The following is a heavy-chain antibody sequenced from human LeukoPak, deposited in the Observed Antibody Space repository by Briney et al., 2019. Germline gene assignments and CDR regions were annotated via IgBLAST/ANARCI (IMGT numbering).Heavy chain of an antibody. Sequence: SETLSLTCTVSGGSINSSSYYWGWIRQPPGKGLERIGSIYYSGSTYYNPSLQSRLTISVDTSKNQFSLRLRSVIAADTAIYYCARDYDFSGGHYYYGLDVWGQGTTVTVSS. V-gene: IGHV4-39*07. CDR3: ARDYDFSGGHYYYGLDV. CDR2: IYYSGST. J-gene: IGHJ6*02. D-gene: IGHD3-3*01. CDR1: GGSINSSSYY.